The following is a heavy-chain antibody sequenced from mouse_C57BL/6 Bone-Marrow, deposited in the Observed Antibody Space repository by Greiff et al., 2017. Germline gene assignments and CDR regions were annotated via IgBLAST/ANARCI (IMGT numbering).Heavy chain of an antibody. V-gene: IGHV1-4*01. CDR2: INPSSGYT. CDR1: GYTFTSST. CDR3: ARSPRFAY. Sequence: LVESGAELARPGASVKMSCKASGYTFTSSTMHWVKQRPGQGLEWIGYINPSSGYTKYNQKFKDKATLTADKSSSTAYMQLSSLTSEDSAVYYCARSPRFAYWGQGTLVTVSA. J-gene: IGHJ3*01.